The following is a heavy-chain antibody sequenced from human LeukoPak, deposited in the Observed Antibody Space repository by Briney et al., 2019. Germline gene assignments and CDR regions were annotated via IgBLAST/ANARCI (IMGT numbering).Heavy chain of an antibody. CDR1: GFTFSHYA. V-gene: IGHV3-64*01. CDR2: ISVSGDRS. Sequence: GGSLRLSCAASGFTFSHYAFHWVRQAPGKGLGYVSAISVSGDRSYFANAVKGRFTISRDNSKNTVYLQMSSLRAEDTAVYYCARDDNWNDGRGLDDWGQGTLVTVSS. J-gene: IGHJ4*02. D-gene: IGHD1-1*01. CDR3: ARDDNWNDGRGLDD.